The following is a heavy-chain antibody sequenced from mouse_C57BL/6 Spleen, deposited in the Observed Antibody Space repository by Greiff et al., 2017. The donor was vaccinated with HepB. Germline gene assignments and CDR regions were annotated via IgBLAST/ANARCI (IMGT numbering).Heavy chain of an antibody. Sequence: EVQVQQSGAELVRPGASVKLSCTASGFNIKDDYMHWVKQRPEQGLEWIGWIDPENGDTEYASKFQGKATITADPSSNTAYLQLSSLTSEDTAVYYCTTYPYGNYVAWFAYWGQGTLVTVSA. CDR1: GFNIKDDY. V-gene: IGHV14-4*01. D-gene: IGHD2-1*01. J-gene: IGHJ3*01. CDR3: TTYPYGNYVAWFAY. CDR2: IDPENGDT.